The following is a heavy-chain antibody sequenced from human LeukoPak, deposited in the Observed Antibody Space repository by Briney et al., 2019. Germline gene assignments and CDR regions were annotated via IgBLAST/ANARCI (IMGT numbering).Heavy chain of an antibody. J-gene: IGHJ4*02. D-gene: IGHD2-2*01. V-gene: IGHV1-18*01. CDR3: AREYCSTTRCYMADY. CDR1: GYRFTSYG. CDR2: VSGYNGNT. Sequence: ASVKVSCKASGYRFTSYGISWVRQAPGQGLEWMGWVSGYNGNTNYAQKLQGRVTMTTDTSTSTAYMELRSLRSDDTAVYYCAREYCSTTRCYMADYWGQGTLVTVSS.